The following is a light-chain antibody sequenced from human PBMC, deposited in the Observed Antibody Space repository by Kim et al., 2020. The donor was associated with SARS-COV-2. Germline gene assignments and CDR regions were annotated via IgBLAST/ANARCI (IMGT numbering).Light chain of an antibody. Sequence: SSELTQDPAVSVALGQTITIKCRGDTLRTTFAAWYQQKPGQAPVVVIYGKHKRPSGIPARFSASTSHDTSSLTISGAQAEDEADYYCNSRDASGQYVLFGGGTRVTVL. CDR3: NSRDASGQYVL. CDR2: GKH. J-gene: IGLJ2*01. CDR1: TLRTTF. V-gene: IGLV3-19*01.